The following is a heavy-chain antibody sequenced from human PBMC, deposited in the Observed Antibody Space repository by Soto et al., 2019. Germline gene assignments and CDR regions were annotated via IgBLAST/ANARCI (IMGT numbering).Heavy chain of an antibody. CDR1: GYSISSGYY. V-gene: IGHV4-38-2*01. CDR3: ARSGINMVRGVSEHLFPGEDWFDP. J-gene: IGHJ5*02. Sequence: SETLSRTCAVSGYSISSGYYWGWIRQPPGKGLEWIGSIYHSGSTYYNPSLKSRVTISVDTSKNQFSLKLSSVTAADTAVYYCARSGINMVRGVSEHLFPGEDWFDPWGQGTLVTVSS. D-gene: IGHD3-10*01. CDR2: IYHSGST.